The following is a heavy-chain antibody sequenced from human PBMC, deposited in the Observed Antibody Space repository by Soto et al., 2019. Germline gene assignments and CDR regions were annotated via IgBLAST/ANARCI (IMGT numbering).Heavy chain of an antibody. CDR2: ITLYSDGT. CDR3: ARVVPGAEAWFGP. Sequence: ASVKVSCKTSGYTFSNYGITWVRQAPGQPLEWLGWITLYSDGTNYAQKFQGRVSMTTDTSTTTAYMELRGLRSDDTAVYYCARVVPGAEAWFGPWGQGTLVTVSS. J-gene: IGHJ5*02. CDR1: GYTFSNYG. D-gene: IGHD2-2*01. V-gene: IGHV1-18*01.